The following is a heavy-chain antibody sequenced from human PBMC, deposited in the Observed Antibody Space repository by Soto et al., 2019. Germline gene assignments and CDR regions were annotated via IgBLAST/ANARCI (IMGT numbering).Heavy chain of an antibody. D-gene: IGHD6-13*01. J-gene: IGHJ4*02. V-gene: IGHV4-59*08. CDR2: IYYSGTT. CDR3: ARQIAAAPYYFDY. CDR1: GDSVSNYF. Sequence: SETLSLTCTVSGDSVSNYFWSWIRQPPGKGLEWIGHIYYSGTTNYSPSLKSRVTISVDTSQNQFSLKLSSVTAADTAVYYCARQIAAAPYYFDYWGQGILVTVSS.